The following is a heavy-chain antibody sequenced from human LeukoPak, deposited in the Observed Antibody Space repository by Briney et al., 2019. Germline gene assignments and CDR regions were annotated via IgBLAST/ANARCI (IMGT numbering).Heavy chain of an antibody. J-gene: IGHJ4*02. CDR2: ISSSGSTI. D-gene: IGHD1-26*01. CDR1: GFTFSSYD. Sequence: GGSLRLSCAVSGFTFSSYDMSWVRQAPGKGLEWVSYISSSGSTIYYADSVRGRFTISRDNAKNSLYLQMNSLRAEDTAVYYCARDRWELGKDFDYWGQGTLVTVSS. CDR3: ARDRWELGKDFDY. V-gene: IGHV3-48*04.